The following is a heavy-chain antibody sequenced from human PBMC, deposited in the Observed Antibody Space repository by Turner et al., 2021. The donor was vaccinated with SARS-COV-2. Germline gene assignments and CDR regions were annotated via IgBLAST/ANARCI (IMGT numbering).Heavy chain of an antibody. CDR1: GYRFNGYY. CDR2: INPNTGAT. D-gene: IGHD3-10*01. Sequence: QVQLVQSGTEVRKPGASVKVSCRASGYRFNGYYIHWVRQAPGQGLEWMGWINPNTGATNYAQKSQGRVTLTRDTSIRTVYMELTRLRADDTAVYYCAKDSGAVDGSFDFWGQGSLVAVSS. J-gene: IGHJ4*02. V-gene: IGHV1-2*02. CDR3: AKDSGAVDGSFDF.